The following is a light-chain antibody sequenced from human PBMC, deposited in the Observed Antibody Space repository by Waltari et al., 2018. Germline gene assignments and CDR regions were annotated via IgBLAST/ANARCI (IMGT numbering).Light chain of an antibody. CDR2: DVS. CDR1: SSDVGGSNY. Sequence: QSALTQPRSVSGSPGQSVTISCPGTSSDVGGSNYVSWYQQHPGKAPQLMIYDVSKRPSGVPDRFSGSKSGNTASLTISGLQAEDEADYYCCSYAGSYTLVFGGGTKLTVL. J-gene: IGLJ2*01. CDR3: CSYAGSYTLV. V-gene: IGLV2-11*01.